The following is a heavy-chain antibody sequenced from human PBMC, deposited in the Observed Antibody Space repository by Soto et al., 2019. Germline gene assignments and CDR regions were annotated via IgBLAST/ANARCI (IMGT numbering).Heavy chain of an antibody. V-gene: IGHV3-23*01. CDR1: GFTFSSYA. Sequence: HPGGSLRLSCAASGFTFSSYAMSWVRQAPGKGLEWVSAISGSGGSTYYADSVKGRFTISRDNSKNTLYLQMNSLRAEDTAVYYCAKDTWDSSGWASAEYFQHWGQGT. D-gene: IGHD6-19*01. J-gene: IGHJ1*01. CDR3: AKDTWDSSGWASAEYFQH. CDR2: ISGSGGST.